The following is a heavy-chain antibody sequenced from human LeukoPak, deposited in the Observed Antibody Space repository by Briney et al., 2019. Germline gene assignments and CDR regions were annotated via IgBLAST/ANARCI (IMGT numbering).Heavy chain of an antibody. CDR3: ARAVYCSSTSCYFDP. J-gene: IGHJ5*02. CDR2: IHYSGST. Sequence: SETLSLTCTVSGASISSGSYYWVWIRQPPGKGLEWIGSIHYSGSTDYNPSLKSRVTTSLDTSKNQVSVNLRFVTAADTAVYYCARAVYCSSTSCYFDPWGQGTLVTVS. CDR1: GASISSGSYY. D-gene: IGHD2-2*01. V-gene: IGHV4-39*01.